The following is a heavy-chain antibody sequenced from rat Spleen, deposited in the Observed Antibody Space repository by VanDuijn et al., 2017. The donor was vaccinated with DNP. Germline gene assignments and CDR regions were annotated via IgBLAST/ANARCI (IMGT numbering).Heavy chain of an antibody. J-gene: IGHJ2*01. CDR1: GFTFSFYG. V-gene: IGHV5S10*01. CDR3: AKGGDYGGFDY. D-gene: IGHD1-11*01. Sequence: EVQLVESGGGLVQPGRSLKLSCAASGFTFSFYGMAWVRQAPTKGLEWVATIITDGSRTYYPDSVKGRFTISRDNAENTVYLQMNSLRSEDTATYYCAKGGDYGGFDYWGQGVMVTVSS. CDR2: IITDGSRT.